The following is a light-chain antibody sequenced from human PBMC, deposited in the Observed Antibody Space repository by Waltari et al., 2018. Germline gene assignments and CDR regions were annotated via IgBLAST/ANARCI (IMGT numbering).Light chain of an antibody. CDR3: AAWDDSRSVV. V-gene: IGLV1-47*01. CDR1: SSNIGNNH. Sequence: QSLLTQSPSASGTPGQRVSISCSGSSSNIGNNHVYWYQHFPGPAPRPHIYDSDRRPSGVPERFSASKSGTSASLAISGLRSEDEADYYCAAWDDSRSVVFGGGTRLTVL. J-gene: IGLJ2*01. CDR2: DSD.